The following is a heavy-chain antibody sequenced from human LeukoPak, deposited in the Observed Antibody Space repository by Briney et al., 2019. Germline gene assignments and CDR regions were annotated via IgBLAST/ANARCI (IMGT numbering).Heavy chain of an antibody. CDR2: MNPNSGNT. CDR3: ARVPHGMDV. Sequence: VRQAPGQGLEWMGWMNPNSGNTGYAQKFQGRVTMTRNTSISTAYMELSSLRSEDTAVYYCARVPHGMDVWGQGTTVTVSS. J-gene: IGHJ6*02. V-gene: IGHV1-8*01.